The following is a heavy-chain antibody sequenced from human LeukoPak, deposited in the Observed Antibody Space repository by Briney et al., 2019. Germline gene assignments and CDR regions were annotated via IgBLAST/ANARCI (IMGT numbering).Heavy chain of an antibody. CDR3: ARDAHSSSWYQDY. J-gene: IGHJ4*02. V-gene: IGHV3-11*04. CDR1: GFTFSDYY. CDR2: ISSSGSTI. Sequence: GGSLRLSCAASGFTFSDYYMSWIRQAPGKGLEWVSYISSSGSTIYYADSVKGRFTISRDNAKNSLYLQMNSLRAEDAGLYYCARDAHSSSWYQDYWGQATLVTVSS. D-gene: IGHD6-13*01.